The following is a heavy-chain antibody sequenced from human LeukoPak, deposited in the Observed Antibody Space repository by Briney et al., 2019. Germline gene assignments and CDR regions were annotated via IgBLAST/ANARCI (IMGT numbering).Heavy chain of an antibody. D-gene: IGHD3-22*01. J-gene: IGHJ4*02. CDR2: INHSGNT. Sequence: SETLSLTCAVYGASFSGHYWSWIRQPPGKGLEWIGEINHSGNTNYNPSLKSRVTISVGTSKNQFSLDLSSVTAADTAVYFCARDSSGYLESFDYWGQGTLVTVSS. V-gene: IGHV4-34*01. CDR1: GASFSGHY. CDR3: ARDSSGYLESFDY.